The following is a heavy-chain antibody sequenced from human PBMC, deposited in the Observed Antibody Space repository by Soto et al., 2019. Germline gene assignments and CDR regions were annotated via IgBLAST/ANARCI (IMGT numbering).Heavy chain of an antibody. CDR3: AREIRYCGGGSCYTVGAFDI. Sequence: GGSLRLSCAASGFTFSDYYINWVRQAPGKGLEWVSSISSSSSDIYYADSVKGRFTVSRDNAKNSLSLQMNSLRAEDTAVYYCAREIRYCGGGSCYTVGAFDIWGQGTMVTVS. CDR1: GFTFSDYY. D-gene: IGHD2-15*01. V-gene: IGHV3-21*01. J-gene: IGHJ3*02. CDR2: ISSSSSDI.